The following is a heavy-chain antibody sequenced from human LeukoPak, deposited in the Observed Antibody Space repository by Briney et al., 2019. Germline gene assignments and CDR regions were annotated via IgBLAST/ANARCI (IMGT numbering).Heavy chain of an antibody. V-gene: IGHV3-30*02. CDR1: GSTFSSSG. J-gene: IGHJ4*02. D-gene: IGHD3-10*01. Sequence: GGSLRLSCAASGSTFSSSGMNWVRQAPGKGLEWLSFLQYDGSIEYYADSVKGRFTISRDNSRNTLYLQMNSLRVEDTAIYYCTEDQGVVGSYDHWGQGTLVTVSS. CDR2: LQYDGSIE. CDR3: TEDQGVVGSYDH.